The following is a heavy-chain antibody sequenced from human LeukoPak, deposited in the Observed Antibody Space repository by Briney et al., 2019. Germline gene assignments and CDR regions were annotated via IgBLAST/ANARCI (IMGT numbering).Heavy chain of an antibody. D-gene: IGHD1-14*01. V-gene: IGHV3-30*02. CDR2: IWYGGSNK. J-gene: IGHJ4*02. CDR1: GFSFSNYG. Sequence: PGGSLRLSCAASGFSFSNYGMHWVRQAPGKGLEWVAVIWYGGSNKYYADSVKGRFTISRDNSKNTLYLQMNSLRGEDTAVYYCAKDLGITGTTLDYWGQGTLVTVSS. CDR3: AKDLGITGTTLDY.